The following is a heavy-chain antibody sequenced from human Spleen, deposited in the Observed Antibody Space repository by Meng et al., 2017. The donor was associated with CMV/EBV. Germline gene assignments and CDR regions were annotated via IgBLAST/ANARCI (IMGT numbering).Heavy chain of an antibody. CDR1: A. CDR2: IIPTFATA. D-gene: IGHD5/OR15-5a*01. V-gene: IGHV1-69*05. J-gene: IGHJ5*02. CDR3: ARGLPQPNTNDPFLLQNWFDP. Sequence: AISWVRQAPGQGLEWMGGIIPTFATANYVEKFQGRVTITTDESTSTAYMELSSLRSEDTAVYYCARGLPQPNTNDPFLLQNWFDPWGQGTLVTVSS.